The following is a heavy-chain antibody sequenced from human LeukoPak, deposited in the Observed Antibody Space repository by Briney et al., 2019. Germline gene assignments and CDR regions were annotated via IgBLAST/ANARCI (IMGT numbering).Heavy chain of an antibody. CDR2: INPNSGGT. CDR1: GYTFTGYH. V-gene: IGHV1-2*02. J-gene: IGHJ3*02. Sequence: GASVKVSCKASGYTFTGYHIHWVRQAPGQGLEWMGWINPNSGGTNYARKFQGRVTMTRDTSISTAYMELSSLRSDDTAVYYCARDESGNYYNACDIWGQGTMVTVSS. CDR3: ARDESGNYYNACDI. D-gene: IGHD3-10*01.